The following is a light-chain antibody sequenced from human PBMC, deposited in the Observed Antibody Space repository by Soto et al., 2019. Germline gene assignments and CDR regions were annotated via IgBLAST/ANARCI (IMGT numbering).Light chain of an antibody. J-gene: IGKJ1*01. V-gene: IGKV1-5*03. CDR3: QQYNSYRA. CDR1: QSIDSW. Sequence: DIQVTQSPSSLCASVGDRFTITCRASQSIDSWSAWDQQKPGRAPKLLISKASSLESGVPSRFSGSGFGTEFTLTISSLQPDDSATYYCQQYNSYRAFGQGTKVDIK. CDR2: KAS.